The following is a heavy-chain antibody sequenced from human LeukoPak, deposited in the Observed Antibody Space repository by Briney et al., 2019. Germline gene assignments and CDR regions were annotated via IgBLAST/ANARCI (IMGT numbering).Heavy chain of an antibody. CDR3: XRQNHDILTGYYNNLNYFEY. CDR1: GYSFTSYW. J-gene: IGHJ4*02. CDR2: IYPGDSDT. D-gene: IGHD3-9*01. V-gene: IGHV5-51*01. Sequence: GESLKISCKGSGYSFTSYWIGWVRQMPGKGLEWMGIIYPGDSDTRYSPSFQGQVTISADKSISTAYLQWSSLKASDTAIYYRXRQNHDILTGYYNNLNYFEYWGQGTLVTVSS.